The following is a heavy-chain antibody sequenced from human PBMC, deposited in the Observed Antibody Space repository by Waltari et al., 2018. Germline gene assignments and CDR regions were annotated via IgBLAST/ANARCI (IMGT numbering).Heavy chain of an antibody. CDR1: GFTFSSYA. V-gene: IGHV3-23*01. D-gene: IGHD5-12*01. Sequence: EVQLLESGGGLVQPGGSLRLSCAASGFTFSSYAMSWVRQAPGQGLEWVSAISGSGGSTYYADSVKGRFTISRDNSKNTLYLQMNSLRAEDTAVYYCAKDPPLEMATPNDAFDIWGQGTLVTVSS. CDR2: ISGSGGST. J-gene: IGHJ3*02. CDR3: AKDPPLEMATPNDAFDI.